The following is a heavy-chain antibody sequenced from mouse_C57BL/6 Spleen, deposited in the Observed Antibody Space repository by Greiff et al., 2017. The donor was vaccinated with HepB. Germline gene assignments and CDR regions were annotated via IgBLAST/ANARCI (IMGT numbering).Heavy chain of an antibody. CDR3: ARGHYGRPDY. V-gene: IGHV3-6*01. Sequence: EESGPGLVKPSQSLSLTCSVTGYSITSGYYWNWIRQFPGNKLEWMGYISYDGSNNYNPSLKNRISITRDTSKNQFFLKLNSVTTEDTATYYCARGHYGRPDYWGQGTTLTVSS. D-gene: IGHD1-1*01. J-gene: IGHJ2*01. CDR1: GYSITSGYY. CDR2: ISYDGSN.